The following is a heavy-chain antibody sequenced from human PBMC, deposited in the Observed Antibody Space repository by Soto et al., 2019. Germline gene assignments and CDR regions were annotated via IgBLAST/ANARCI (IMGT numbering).Heavy chain of an antibody. Sequence: SETLSLTCAVYGESFTGYYWNWLRQTPGKGLEWIGEINRSEDTNYTPSLKSRVTISVDTSKKQFSLTLSSVTAADTAVCYCARGRRSLTHVIAAAMGGFDIWGQGTMVTVSS. CDR3: ARGRRSLTHVIAAAMGGFDI. D-gene: IGHD2-2*01. V-gene: IGHV4-34*01. J-gene: IGHJ3*02. CDR2: INRSEDT. CDR1: GESFTGYY.